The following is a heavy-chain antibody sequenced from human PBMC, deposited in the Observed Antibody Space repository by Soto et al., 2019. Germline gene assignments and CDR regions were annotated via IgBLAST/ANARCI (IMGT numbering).Heavy chain of an antibody. D-gene: IGHD2-21*02. J-gene: IGHJ6*02. CDR3: ARDKYGGNSGGYYYYGMDV. CDR1: GYTFTSYY. CDR2: INPSGGST. Sequence: QVQLVQSGAEVKKPGASVKVSCKASGYTFTSYYMHWVRQAPGQGLEWMGIINPSGGSTSYAQKFQGRVTMTRDTSTSTVYMELSSLRSEDTAVYYCARDKYGGNSGGYYYYGMDVWGQGTTVTVSS. V-gene: IGHV1-46*01.